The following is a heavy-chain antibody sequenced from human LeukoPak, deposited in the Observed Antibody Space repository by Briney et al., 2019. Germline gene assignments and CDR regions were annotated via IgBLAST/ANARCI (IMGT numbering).Heavy chain of an antibody. CDR3: ARRVGWPTTTYYYMDV. J-gene: IGHJ6*03. CDR2: IYHSGST. D-gene: IGHD6-19*01. Sequence: SETLSLTCSVSGGSITDFYWSWIRQSPGKGLEYIGCIYHSGSTNYNPSLKSRVTISLDTSSNNFFLKMTSVSASDTAVYYCARRVGWPTTTYYYMDVWGKGTTVTISS. V-gene: IGHV4-59*01. CDR1: GGSITDFY.